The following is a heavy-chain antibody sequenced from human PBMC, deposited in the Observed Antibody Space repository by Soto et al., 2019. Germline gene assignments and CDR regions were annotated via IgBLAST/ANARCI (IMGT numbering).Heavy chain of an antibody. CDR3: ARDPSIAVAGIDAFDI. CDR1: GFTFSSYE. Sequence: PGGSLRLSCAASGFTFSSYEMNWVRQAPGKGLEWVSYISSSGSTIYYADSVKGRFTISRDNAKNSLYLQMNSLRAEDTAVYYCARDPSIAVAGIDAFDIWGQGTMVTVSS. D-gene: IGHD6-19*01. V-gene: IGHV3-48*03. CDR2: ISSSGSTI. J-gene: IGHJ3*02.